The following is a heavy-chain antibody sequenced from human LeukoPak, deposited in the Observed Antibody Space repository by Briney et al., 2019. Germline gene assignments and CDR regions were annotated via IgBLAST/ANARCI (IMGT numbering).Heavy chain of an antibody. CDR2: ISSSSSYI. V-gene: IGHV3-21*01. D-gene: IGHD3-3*01. CDR1: GFTFSSYS. CDR3: AGVGTDFWSGYYGY. Sequence: PGGSLRLSCAASGFTFSSYSMNWVRQAPGKGLEWVSSISSSSSYIYYADSVKGRFTIHRDNAKNSLYLQMNSLRAEDTAVYYCAGVGTDFWSGYYGYWGQGTLVTVSS. J-gene: IGHJ4*02.